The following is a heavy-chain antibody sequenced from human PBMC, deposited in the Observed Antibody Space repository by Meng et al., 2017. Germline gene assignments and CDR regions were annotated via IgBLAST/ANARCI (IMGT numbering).Heavy chain of an antibody. CDR1: GYSISSGYY. CDR3: ARAGDGDYGVYYYYYGMDV. J-gene: IGHJ6*02. Sequence: SETLSLTCAVSGYSISSGYYCGWIRQPPGKGLEWIGSIYHSGSTYYNPSLESRVTISVDTSKNQFSLKLSSVTAADTAVYYCARAGDGDYGVYYYYYGMDVWGQGTTVTVSS. D-gene: IGHD4-17*01. CDR2: IYHSGST. V-gene: IGHV4-38-2*01.